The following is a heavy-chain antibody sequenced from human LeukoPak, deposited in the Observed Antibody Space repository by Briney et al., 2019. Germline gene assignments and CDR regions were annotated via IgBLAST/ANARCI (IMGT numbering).Heavy chain of an antibody. V-gene: IGHV3-23*01. J-gene: IGHJ4*02. CDR1: GFTFSSYA. CDR3: ARLDYDFWSGYTYFDY. Sequence: GGSLRLSCAASGFTFSSYAMSWVRQAPGKGLEWVSAISGSGGSTYYADSVKGRFTISRDNSKNTLYLQMNSLRAEDTAVYYCARLDYDFWSGYTYFDYWGQGTLVTVSS. D-gene: IGHD3-3*01. CDR2: ISGSGGST.